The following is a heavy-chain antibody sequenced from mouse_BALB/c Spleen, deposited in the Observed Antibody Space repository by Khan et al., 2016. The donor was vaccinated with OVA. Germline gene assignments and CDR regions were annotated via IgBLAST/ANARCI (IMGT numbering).Heavy chain of an antibody. D-gene: IGHD2-10*01. Sequence: QMQLEESGPGLVAPSQSLSITCTISGFSLTSYGIHWVRQPPGKGLEWLVVIWSDGSTTYNSTLKSRLRITKDNSKSQVFLKMNSLQTDDTAMYDCSRKPYYHYYALEYWGQGTSVTVSS. V-gene: IGHV2-6-1*01. CDR3: SRKPYYHYYALEY. CDR1: GFSLTSYG. CDR2: IWSDGST. J-gene: IGHJ4*01.